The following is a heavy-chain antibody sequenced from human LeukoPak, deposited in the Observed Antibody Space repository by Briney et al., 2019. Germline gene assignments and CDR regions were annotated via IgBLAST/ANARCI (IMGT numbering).Heavy chain of an antibody. D-gene: IGHD2-15*01. CDR2: INAGNGNT. J-gene: IGHJ5*02. Sequence: ASVKVSCKASGYTFTSYAMHWVRQAPGQRLEWMGWINAGNGNTKYSQEFQGRVTITRDTSASTAYMELSSLRSEDMAVYYCARDFGMGSDIVVVVAAYNWFDPWGQGTLVTVSS. V-gene: IGHV1-3*03. CDR1: GYTFTSYA. CDR3: ARDFGMGSDIVVVVAAYNWFDP.